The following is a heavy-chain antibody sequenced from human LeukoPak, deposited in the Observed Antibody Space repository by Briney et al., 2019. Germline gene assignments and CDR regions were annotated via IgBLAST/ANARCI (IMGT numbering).Heavy chain of an antibody. V-gene: IGHV4-39*01. CDR1: GGSISSSSYY. J-gene: IGHJ4*02. Sequence: PSETLSLTCTVSGGSISSSSYYWGWLRQPPGKGLEWIGSIYYSGSTYYNPSLKSRVTISVDTSKNQFSLKLSSVTAADTAVYYCARLAHGDYVRLGYYYFDYWGRGTLVTVSS. CDR2: IYYSGST. CDR3: ARLAHGDYVRLGYYYFDY. D-gene: IGHD4-17*01.